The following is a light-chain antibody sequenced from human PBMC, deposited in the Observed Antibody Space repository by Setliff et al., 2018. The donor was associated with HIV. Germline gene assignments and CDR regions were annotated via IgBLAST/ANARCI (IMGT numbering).Light chain of an antibody. CDR3: SSYTSSHV. CDR1: NSDIGAYNY. Sequence: QSVLTQPASVSGSPGQSITISCTGTNSDIGAYNYVSWYQQHPGKAPKLMIYDVSNRPSGVSNRFSGSKSDNTASLTISGLQAEDEADYYCSSYTSSHVFGTGTKVTVL. J-gene: IGLJ1*01. V-gene: IGLV2-14*03. CDR2: DVS.